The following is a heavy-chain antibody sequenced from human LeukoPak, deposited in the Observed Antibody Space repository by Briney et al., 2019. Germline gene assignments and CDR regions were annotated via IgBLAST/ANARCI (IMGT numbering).Heavy chain of an antibody. J-gene: IGHJ3*02. V-gene: IGHV1-2*02. D-gene: IGHD5-24*01. CDR1: GYTFTGYY. CDR3: AKEGNYLFSNDALDI. Sequence: ASVKVSCKASGYTFTGYYMHWVRQAPGQGLEWMGWINPKSGGTNYAQTFQDRVTMTRDTSISTAYMELSRLRSDDTAVYYCAKEGNYLFSNDALDIWGQGTMVTVSS. CDR2: INPKSGGT.